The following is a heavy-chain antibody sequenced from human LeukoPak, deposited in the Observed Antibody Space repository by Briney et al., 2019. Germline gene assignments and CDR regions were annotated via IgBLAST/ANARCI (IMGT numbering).Heavy chain of an antibody. D-gene: IGHD3-10*01. V-gene: IGHV1-18*01. CDR2: ISAYNGNT. CDR1: GYTFTSYG. Sequence: ASVKVSCKASGYTFTSYGISWVRQAPGQGLEWMGWISAYNGNTNYAQKLQGRVTMTTDASTSTAYMELRSLRSDDTAVYYCARVWFGELSNWFDPWGQGTLVTVSS. J-gene: IGHJ5*02. CDR3: ARVWFGELSNWFDP.